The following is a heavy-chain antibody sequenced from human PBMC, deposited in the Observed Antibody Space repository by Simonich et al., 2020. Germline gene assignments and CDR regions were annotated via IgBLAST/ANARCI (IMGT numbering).Heavy chain of an antibody. CDR2: IIPILGIS. D-gene: IGHD2-15*01. V-gene: IGHV1-69*09. CDR1: GGTFSSYA. CDR3: ARGGLADRRIVYYYYMDV. J-gene: IGHJ6*03. Sequence: QVQLVQSGAEVKKPGSSVKVSCKASGGTFSSYAISWVRQAPGQGLEWRGRIIPILGISNYAQEFQGRVTITADKSTSTAYKELSSLRSEDTALYYCARGGLADRRIVYYYYMDVWGKGTTVTVSS.